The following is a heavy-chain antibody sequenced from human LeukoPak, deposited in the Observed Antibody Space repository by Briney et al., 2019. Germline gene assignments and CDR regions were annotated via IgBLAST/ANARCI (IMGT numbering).Heavy chain of an antibody. Sequence: SETLSLTCAVYGGSFSGYYWSWIRQPPGKGLEWMGEINHIGSTNYNPSLKSRVTISVDTSKNQFSLKLSSVTAADTAVYYCAREGLVATTASDAFDIWGQGTMVTVSS. CDR2: INHIGST. D-gene: IGHD5-12*01. V-gene: IGHV4-34*01. CDR1: GGSFSGYY. J-gene: IGHJ3*02. CDR3: AREGLVATTASDAFDI.